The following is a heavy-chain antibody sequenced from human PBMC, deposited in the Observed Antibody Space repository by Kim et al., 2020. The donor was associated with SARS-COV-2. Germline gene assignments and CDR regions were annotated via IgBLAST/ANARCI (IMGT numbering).Heavy chain of an antibody. Sequence: TYAQKVQGRITMTRDTSISAVYMELSSLKSDDTAVYYCARTAAAMTAPDFWGQGTLVTVSS. V-gene: IGHV1-2*02. CDR3: ARTAAAMTAPDF. J-gene: IGHJ4*02. D-gene: IGHD2-2*01.